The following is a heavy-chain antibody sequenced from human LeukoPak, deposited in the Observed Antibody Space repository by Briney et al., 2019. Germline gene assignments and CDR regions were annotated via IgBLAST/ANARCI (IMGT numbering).Heavy chain of an antibody. CDR1: GYTFTGYY. D-gene: IGHD3-22*01. CDR3: AKFGGSYVSGAKRPSKP. V-gene: IGHV1-2*02. Sequence: ASVKVSCKASGYTFTGYYMHWVRQAPGQGLEWMGWINPNSGGTNYAQKFQGRVTMTRDTSISTAYMELSRLRSDDTAVYYCAKFGGSYVSGAKRPSKPWGQGTLVTVSS. J-gene: IGHJ1*01. CDR2: INPNSGGT.